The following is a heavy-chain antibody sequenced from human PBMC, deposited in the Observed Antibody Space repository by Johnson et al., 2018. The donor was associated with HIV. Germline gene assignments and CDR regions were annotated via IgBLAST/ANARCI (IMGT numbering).Heavy chain of an antibody. CDR1: GFTVSSNY. V-gene: IGHV3-48*04. CDR2: ITWNSGSI. Sequence: VQLVESGGGLVHPGGSLRLSCAASGFTVSSNYMNWVRQAPGKGLEWVSGITWNSGSIGYGDSVKGRFTISRDNAKNSLYLQMNSLRAEDTAVYYCARDTSIAASRAFDIWGQGTMVTVSS. J-gene: IGHJ3*02. CDR3: ARDTSIAASRAFDI. D-gene: IGHD6-6*01.